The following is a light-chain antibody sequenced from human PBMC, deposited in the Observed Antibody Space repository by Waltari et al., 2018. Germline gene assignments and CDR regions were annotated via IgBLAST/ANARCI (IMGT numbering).Light chain of an antibody. J-gene: IGKJ1*01. Sequence: EIVLTQSPGTLSLSPGERATLSCRASQRVSSSYLAWYQQKPGQAPRLPIYGASSRATGIPDRFSGSGSGTDFTLTISRLEPEDFAVYYCQQYGSSPPWTFGQGTKVEIK. CDR2: GAS. V-gene: IGKV3-20*01. CDR3: QQYGSSPPWT. CDR1: QRVSSSY.